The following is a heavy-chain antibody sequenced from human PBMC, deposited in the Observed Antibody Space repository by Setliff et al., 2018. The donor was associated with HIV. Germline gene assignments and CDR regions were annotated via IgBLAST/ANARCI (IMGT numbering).Heavy chain of an antibody. Sequence: LRLSCAASGFTFSSYWMHWVRQAPGKGLVWVSRINSDGSSTSYADSVKGRFTISRDNAKNTLYLQMNSLRAEDTAVYYCARSSVRRGSSSWYSEDSYWYFDLWGRGTLVTVS. CDR3: ARSSVRRGSSSWYSEDSYWYFDL. J-gene: IGHJ2*01. V-gene: IGHV3-74*01. D-gene: IGHD6-13*01. CDR2: INSDGSST. CDR1: GFTFSSYW.